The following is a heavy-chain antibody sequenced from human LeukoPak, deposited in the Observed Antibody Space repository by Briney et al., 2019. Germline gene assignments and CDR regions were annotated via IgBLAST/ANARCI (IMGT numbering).Heavy chain of an antibody. Sequence: ASVKVSCKASGYTFTGYYMHWVRQAPGQGLEWMGWINPNSGGTNYAQKFQGRVTMTRDTSISTAYMELSRLRSDDTAVYYCATRAADRPYNWFDPWGQGTLVTVSS. CDR1: GYTFTGYY. CDR2: INPNSGGT. CDR3: ATRAADRPYNWFDP. J-gene: IGHJ5*02. V-gene: IGHV1-2*02.